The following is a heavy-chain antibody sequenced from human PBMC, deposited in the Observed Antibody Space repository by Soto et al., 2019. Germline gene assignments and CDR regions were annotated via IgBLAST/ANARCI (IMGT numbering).Heavy chain of an antibody. CDR2: IYYSGST. CDR1: GGSISSSSYY. J-gene: IGHJ5*02. V-gene: IGHV4-39*01. Sequence: SETLSLTCTVSGGSISSSSYYWGWIRQPPGKGLEWIGSIYYSGSTYYNPSLKSRVTISVDTSKNQFSLKLSSVTAADTAVYYCARSVYYDFWSGYCGWFDPWGQGTLVTVSS. CDR3: ARSVYYDFWSGYCGWFDP. D-gene: IGHD3-3*01.